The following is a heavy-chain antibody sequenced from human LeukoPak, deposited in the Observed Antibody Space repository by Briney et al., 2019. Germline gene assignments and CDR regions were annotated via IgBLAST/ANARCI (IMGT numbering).Heavy chain of an antibody. Sequence: GGSLRLSCAASGFTFSSYNMNWVRQAPGKGLEGVSSITSSSSSIYYADSVRGRFTISRDNHKNSLYLQMNSLRAEATAVYYCARDGSSTRTQTWLDTWGQGTLVTVSS. J-gene: IGHJ5*02. D-gene: IGHD2-2*01. CDR1: GFTFSSYN. V-gene: IGHV3-21*01. CDR2: ITSSSSSI. CDR3: ARDGSSTRTQTWLDT.